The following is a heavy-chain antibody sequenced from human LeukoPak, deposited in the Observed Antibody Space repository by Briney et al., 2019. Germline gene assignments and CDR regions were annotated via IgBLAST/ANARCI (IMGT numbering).Heavy chain of an antibody. CDR3: ARERWGSSWYYFDY. V-gene: IGHV3-23*01. D-gene: IGHD6-13*01. J-gene: IGHJ4*02. CDR2: ISGSGGST. Sequence: PGGSLRLSCAASGFTLSSYAMSWVRQAPGKGLEWVSAISGSGGSTYYAGSVKGRFTISRDNSYNTLYLQMNSLRAEDTAVYYCARERWGSSWYYFDYWGQGTLVTVSS. CDR1: GFTLSSYA.